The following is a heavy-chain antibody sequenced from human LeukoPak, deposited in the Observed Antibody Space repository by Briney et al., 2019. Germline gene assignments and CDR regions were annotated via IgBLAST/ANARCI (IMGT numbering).Heavy chain of an antibody. CDR1: GGSISSGDYY. V-gene: IGHV4-30-4*01. D-gene: IGHD1-26*01. CDR2: IYYSGST. CDR3: ARDPRLLPAYYFDY. Sequence: PSQTLSLTCTVSGGSISSGDYYWSWIRQPPGKGLEWIGYIYYSGSTYYNPSLKSRVTISVDTSKNQFSLKLSSVTAADTAVYYCARDPRLLPAYYFDYWGQGTLVTVSS. J-gene: IGHJ4*02.